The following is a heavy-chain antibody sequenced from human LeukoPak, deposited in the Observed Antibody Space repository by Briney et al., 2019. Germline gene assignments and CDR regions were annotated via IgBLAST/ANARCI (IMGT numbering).Heavy chain of an antibody. V-gene: IGHV4-34*01. CDR2: INHTGST. Sequence: SETLSLTCAVYGRAFSGYYWSRIRQPPGKGLEWIGEINHTGSTNYNPSLKSRVTISVDTSKNQCSLKLSSVTVADTAVYYCARVRSMVRGGFDYWGQGTLVTVSS. CDR3: ARVRSMVRGGFDY. CDR1: GRAFSGYY. J-gene: IGHJ4*02. D-gene: IGHD3-10*01.